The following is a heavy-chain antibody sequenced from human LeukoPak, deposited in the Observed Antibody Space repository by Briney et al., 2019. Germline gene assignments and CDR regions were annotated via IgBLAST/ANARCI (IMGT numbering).Heavy chain of an antibody. V-gene: IGHV4-34*01. CDR1: GGSFSGYY. D-gene: IGHD5-18*01. J-gene: IGHJ4*02. CDR3: ARGQWLRSSFDY. CDR2: INHSGST. Sequence: PSETLSLTCAVYGGSFSGYYWSWIRRPPGKGLEWIGEINHSGSTNYNPSLKSRVTISVDTSKNQFSLKLSSVTAADTAVYYCARGQWLRSSFDYWGQGTLVTVSS.